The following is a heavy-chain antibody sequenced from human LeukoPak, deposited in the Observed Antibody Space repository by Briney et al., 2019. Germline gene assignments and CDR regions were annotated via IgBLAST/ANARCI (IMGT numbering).Heavy chain of an antibody. CDR2: INPNSGGT. CDR3: ARSGGYSSSLPQGP. V-gene: IGHV1-2*02. CDR1: GYTFTGYY. J-gene: IGHJ5*02. D-gene: IGHD6-6*01. Sequence: ASVKVSCKASGYTFTGYYMHWVRQAPGQGLEWMGWINPNSGGTNYAQKFQGRVTMTGDTSISTAYMELSRLRSDDTAVYYCARSGGYSSSLPQGPWGQGTLVTVSS.